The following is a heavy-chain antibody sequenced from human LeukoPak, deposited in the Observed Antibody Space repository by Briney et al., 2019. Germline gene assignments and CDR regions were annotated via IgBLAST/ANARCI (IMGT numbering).Heavy chain of an antibody. CDR2: IYTSGST. CDR1: GGSISSYY. J-gene: IGHJ4*02. CDR3: ARVGPDYAPPSGGNSWFDY. V-gene: IGHV4-4*07. Sequence: SETLSLTCAVSGGSISSYYWSWIRQPAGKGLEWIGRIYTSGSTNYNPSLKSRVTMSVDTSKNQFSLKLSSVTAADTAVYYCARVGPDYAPPSGGNSWFDYWGQGTLVTVSS. D-gene: IGHD4-23*01.